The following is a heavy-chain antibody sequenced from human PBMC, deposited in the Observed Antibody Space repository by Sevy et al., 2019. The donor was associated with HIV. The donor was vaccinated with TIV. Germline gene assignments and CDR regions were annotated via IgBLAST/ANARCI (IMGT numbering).Heavy chain of an antibody. CDR1: GGSFSGYY. J-gene: IGHJ6*02. Sequence: SETLSLTCAVYGGSFSGYYWSWIRQPPGKGLEWIGEINHSGSTNYNPSLKSRVTISVDTSKNQFSLKLSSVTAADTAVYYCARGRINTVTAYYYYYYGMDVWGQGTTVTVSS. D-gene: IGHD4-4*01. CDR2: INHSGST. CDR3: ARGRINTVTAYYYYYYGMDV. V-gene: IGHV4-34*01.